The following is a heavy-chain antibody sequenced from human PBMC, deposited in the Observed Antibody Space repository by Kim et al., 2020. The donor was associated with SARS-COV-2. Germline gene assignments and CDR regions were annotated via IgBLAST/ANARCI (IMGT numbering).Heavy chain of an antibody. J-gene: IGHJ5*02. CDR2: IIPIFGTA. D-gene: IGHD2-21*02. CDR1: VGTFSSYA. V-gene: IGHV1-69*13. CDR3: ARTAYCGGGCPPPGWFDP. Sequence: SVKVSCKASVGTFSSYAISWVRQAPGQGLEWMGGIIPIFGTANYAQKFQGRVTITADESTSTAYMELSSLRSEDTAVYYCARTAYCGGGCPPPGWFDPWGQGTLVTVSS.